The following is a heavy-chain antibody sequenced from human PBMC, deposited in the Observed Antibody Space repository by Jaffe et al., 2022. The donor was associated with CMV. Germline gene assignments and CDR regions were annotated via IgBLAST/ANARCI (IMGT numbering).Heavy chain of an antibody. D-gene: IGHD2-2*01. CDR1: GYSFTSYW. CDR3: AREGSGHCSSTSCYTGNWFDP. CDR2: IDPSDSYT. V-gene: IGHV5-10-1*03. J-gene: IGHJ5*02. Sequence: EVQLVQSGAEVKKPGESLRISCKGSGYSFTSYWISWVRQMPGKGLEWMGRIDPSDSYTNYSPSFQGHVTISADKSISTAYLQWSSLKASDTAMYYCAREGSGHCSSTSCYTGNWFDPWGQGTLVTVSS.